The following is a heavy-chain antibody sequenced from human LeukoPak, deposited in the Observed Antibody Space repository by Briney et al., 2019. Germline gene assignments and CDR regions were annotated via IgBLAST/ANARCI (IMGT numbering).Heavy chain of an antibody. J-gene: IGHJ4*02. V-gene: IGHV3-48*01. CDR3: ARDGYGDYEVY. D-gene: IGHD4-17*01. CDR1: GFTFSSYT. Sequence: GGSLRLSCAASGFTFSSYTMNWVRQAPGKGLEWVSYISDDSGTIYYADSVKGRFTISRDNAQNSLYLQMNSLGADDTAVYYCARDGYGDYEVYWGQGTLVTVSS. CDR2: ISDDSGTI.